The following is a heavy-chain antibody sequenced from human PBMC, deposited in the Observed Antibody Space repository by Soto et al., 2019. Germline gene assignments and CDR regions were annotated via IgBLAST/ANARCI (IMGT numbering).Heavy chain of an antibody. CDR2: ISGSGATT. Sequence: GGSLRLSCTTSGFTFTNYAMSWVRQAQAKGIEWDTPISGSGATTYYSGSVKGRFTSSRDNSKTTLYLQMTSLRADVTAVYYCQNHHRYWGQGTLVTVSS. V-gene: IGHV3-23*01. J-gene: IGHJ4*02. CDR1: GFTFTNYA. CDR3: QNHHRY.